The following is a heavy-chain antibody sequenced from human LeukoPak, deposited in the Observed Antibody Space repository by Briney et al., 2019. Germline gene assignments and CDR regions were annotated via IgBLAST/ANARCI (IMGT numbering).Heavy chain of an antibody. J-gene: IGHJ4*02. CDR3: AKDISAALYCSSTSCYRRKAFDY. Sequence: GGSLRLSCAASGFTFDDYAMHWVRQAPGKGLEWVSGISWNSGSIGYADSVKGRFTISRDNAKNSLYPQMNSLRAEDTALYYCAKDISAALYCSSTSCYRRKAFDYWGQGTLVTVSS. V-gene: IGHV3-9*01. D-gene: IGHD2-2*01. CDR2: ISWNSGSI. CDR1: GFTFDDYA.